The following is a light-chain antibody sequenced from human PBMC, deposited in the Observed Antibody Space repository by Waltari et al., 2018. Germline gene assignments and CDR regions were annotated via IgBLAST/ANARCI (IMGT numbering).Light chain of an antibody. Sequence: QSVLTQPPSASGTPGQRVTISCSGSSSNIGKNTVNWYQQLPGTAPKLVIYFNDHPPAGGPCRVSGSQSGTSASLAISGLQSEDEAGFHCAVWDDSLNGLIFGGGTKLTVL. J-gene: IGLJ2*01. CDR1: SSNIGKNT. V-gene: IGLV1-44*01. CDR3: AVWDDSLNGLI. CDR2: FND.